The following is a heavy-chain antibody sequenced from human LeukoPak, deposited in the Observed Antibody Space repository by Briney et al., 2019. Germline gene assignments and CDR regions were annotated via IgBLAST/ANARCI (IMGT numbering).Heavy chain of an antibody. J-gene: IGHJ4*02. D-gene: IGHD5-18*01. CDR2: ISSSSSYI. CDR3: AKGSGVQVWSSLDY. V-gene: IGHV3-21*01. CDR1: GFTSNVYN. Sequence: PGGSLRLSCAASGFTSNVYNVNWVRQAPGKGLEWVSSISSSSSYIYYADSVMGRFTISRDNAKNSLYLQMNTLRAEDTAVYCCAKGSGVQVWSSLDYWGQGTLVTVSS.